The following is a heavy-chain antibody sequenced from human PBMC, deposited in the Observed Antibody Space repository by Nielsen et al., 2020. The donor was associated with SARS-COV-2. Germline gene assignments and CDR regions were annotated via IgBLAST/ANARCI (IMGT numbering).Heavy chain of an antibody. D-gene: IGHD6-13*01. V-gene: IGHV3-21*06. Sequence: GESLKISCAASGFTFSTYSMTWVRQAPGVGLEWVSSITSSSGHIYHADSVKGRFTISRDNAKNSLYLQMSSLRADDTAVYYCARGSSSTWYLDYWGQGILVTVSS. CDR3: ARGSSSTWYLDY. CDR1: GFTFSTYS. CDR2: ITSSSGHI. J-gene: IGHJ4*02.